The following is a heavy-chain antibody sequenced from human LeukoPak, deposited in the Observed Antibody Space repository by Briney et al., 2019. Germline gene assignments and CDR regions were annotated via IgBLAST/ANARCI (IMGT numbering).Heavy chain of an antibody. CDR2: ISGSGGST. CDR1: GFTFSSYA. D-gene: IGHD3-10*01. J-gene: IGHJ6*02. CDR3: AKGTMVRGVIITPADYYYYYGMDV. Sequence: GGSLRLSCAASGFTFSSYAMSWVRQAPGKGLEWVSVISGSGGSTYYADSVKGRFTISRDNSKNTLYLQMNSLRAEDTAVYYCAKGTMVRGVIITPADYYYYYGMDVWGQGTTVTVSS. V-gene: IGHV3-23*01.